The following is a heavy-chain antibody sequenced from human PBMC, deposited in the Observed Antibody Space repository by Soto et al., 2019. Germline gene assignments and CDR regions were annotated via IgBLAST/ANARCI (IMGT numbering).Heavy chain of an antibody. D-gene: IGHD3-10*01. Sequence: ASVKVSCKASGGTFSSYTISWVRQAPGQGLEWMGRIIPILGIANYAQKFQGRVTITADKSTSTAYMELSSLRSEDTAVSYCARESWEMVRGVIPNWFDPWGQGTLVTVSS. CDR2: IIPILGIA. CDR3: ARESWEMVRGVIPNWFDP. J-gene: IGHJ5*02. V-gene: IGHV1-69*04. CDR1: GGTFSSYT.